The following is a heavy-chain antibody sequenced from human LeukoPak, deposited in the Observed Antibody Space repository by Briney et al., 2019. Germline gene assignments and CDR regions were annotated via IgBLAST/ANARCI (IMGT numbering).Heavy chain of an antibody. V-gene: IGHV4-39*01. D-gene: IGHD6-19*01. CDR2: IFYNDNT. J-gene: IGHJ5*02. CDR1: GGSITSTTHY. Sequence: SETLSLTCTVAGGSITSTTHYWGWIRPPPGKGLEWIGSIFYNDNTHYNSSLKSRLTISVDTSRSQFSLRLSSVTAADTAVYYCARQGVGSLAVAGRGWFDPWGQGTLVTVSS. CDR3: ARQGVGSLAVAGRGWFDP.